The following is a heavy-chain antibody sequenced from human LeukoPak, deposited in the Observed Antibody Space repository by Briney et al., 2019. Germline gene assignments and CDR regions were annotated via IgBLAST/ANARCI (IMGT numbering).Heavy chain of an antibody. CDR2: IKEDGGEK. V-gene: IGHV3-7*01. CDR1: GFTFSSYW. D-gene: IGHD4-17*01. CDR3: ARARFETTVTALIRKKNYYYYMDV. J-gene: IGHJ6*03. Sequence: PGGSLRLSCAASGFTFSSYWMSWVRQAPGKGLEWVANIKEDGGEKYYVDSVKGRFTISRDNARNSLYLQMNSLRVEDTAVYYCARARFETTVTALIRKKNYYYYMDVWGKGTTVTVSS.